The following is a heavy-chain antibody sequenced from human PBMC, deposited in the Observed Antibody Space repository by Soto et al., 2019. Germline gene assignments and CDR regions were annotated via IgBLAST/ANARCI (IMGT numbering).Heavy chain of an antibody. J-gene: IGHJ4*02. V-gene: IGHV3-23*01. D-gene: IGHD2-15*01. CDR3: AKPRQGYTYGFFDS. Sequence: GGSLRLSCAASGFTFSSYIMTWVRQAPGEGLEWVSVISGSGGNTHYADSVKGRFSISRDNSKNTLYLQMNSLRAEDTAVYYCAKPRQGYTYGFFDSWGQGTLVTVSS. CDR2: ISGSGGNT. CDR1: GFTFSSYI.